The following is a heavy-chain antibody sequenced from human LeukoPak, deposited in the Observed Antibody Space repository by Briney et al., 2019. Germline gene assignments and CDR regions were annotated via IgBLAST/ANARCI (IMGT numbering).Heavy chain of an antibody. Sequence: GASVKVSCKASGNSISKFAVSWVRQAPGQGLEWMGGIIPLFGTADYPQKFQGRVTITADESTSTTYMELSSLKSEDTATYYCTTRSCGAGACSSSFYYYGLHFWGQGTPVFVSS. D-gene: IGHD2-21*02. CDR1: GNSISKFA. J-gene: IGHJ4*03. CDR2: IIPLFGTA. CDR3: TTRSCGAGACSSSFYYYGLHF. V-gene: IGHV1-69*13.